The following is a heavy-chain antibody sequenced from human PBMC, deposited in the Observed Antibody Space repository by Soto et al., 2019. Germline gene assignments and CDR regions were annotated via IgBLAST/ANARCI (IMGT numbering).Heavy chain of an antibody. V-gene: IGHV4-39*01. CDR1: GDSISNSRFF. CDR3: ARDYFDSSDYTTNWFDP. D-gene: IGHD3-22*01. Sequence: SETLSLTCSVSGDSISNSRFFWAWIRQPPGEGLEWIGSIYHTGNAYYNPSLKSRVTIFVDTSKNQFSLKLTSVTAADTALYYCARDYFDSSDYTTNWFDPWGQGTLVTVSS. CDR2: IYHTGNA. J-gene: IGHJ5*02.